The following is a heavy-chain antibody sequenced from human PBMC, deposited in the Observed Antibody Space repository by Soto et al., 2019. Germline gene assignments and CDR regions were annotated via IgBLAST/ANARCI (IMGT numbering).Heavy chain of an antibody. D-gene: IGHD1-26*01. CDR3: ARDRGSYALDY. J-gene: IGHJ4*02. Sequence: QVQLVQSGAEVKKPGASVKVSCKAPGYTFTSYGISWVRQAPGQGLEWMGWISAYNGNTNYAQKLQGRVTMTKDTSTTTADMALRSLRSDDTAVYYCARDRGSYALDYWGQGTLVTVSS. CDR2: ISAYNGNT. V-gene: IGHV1-18*01. CDR1: GYTFTSYG.